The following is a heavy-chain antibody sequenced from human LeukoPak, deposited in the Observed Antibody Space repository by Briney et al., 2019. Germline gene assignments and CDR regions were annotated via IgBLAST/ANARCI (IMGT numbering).Heavy chain of an antibody. CDR1: GFTFSSYA. Sequence: WGSLTLSCAASGFTFSSYAISWIRQPPGKGLEWVSAISGSGGSTYYADSVKGRFTISRDNSKNTLYLQMNSLRAEDTAVYYCAKDTSTWGYWGQGTLVTVSS. V-gene: IGHV3-23*01. CDR3: AKDTSTWGY. D-gene: IGHD5/OR15-5a*01. J-gene: IGHJ4*02. CDR2: ISGSGGST.